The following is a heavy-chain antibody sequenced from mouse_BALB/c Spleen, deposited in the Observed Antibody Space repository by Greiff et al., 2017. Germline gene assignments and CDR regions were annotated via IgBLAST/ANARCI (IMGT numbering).Heavy chain of an antibody. CDR1: GYTFTSYY. D-gene: IGHD2-3*01. J-gene: IGHJ3*01. CDR3: TRSGYYRGFAY. V-gene: IGHV1S81*02. Sequence: VQLQQSGAELVKPGASVKLSCKASGYTFTSYYMYWVKQRPGQGLEWIGEINPSNGGTNFNEKFKSKATLTVDKSSSTAYMQLSSLTSEDSAVYYCTRSGYYRGFAYWGQGTLVTVSA. CDR2: INPSNGGT.